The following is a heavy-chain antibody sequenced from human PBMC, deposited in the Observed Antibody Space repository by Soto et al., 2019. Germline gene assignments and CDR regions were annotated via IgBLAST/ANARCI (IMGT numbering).Heavy chain of an antibody. CDR3: ARDRFDFWSGAESWFDP. J-gene: IGHJ5*02. V-gene: IGHV4-59*01. CDR2: IYYSGST. CDR1: GGSISSYY. Sequence: SETLSLTCTVSGGSISSYYWSWIRQPPGKVLVWIGYIYYSGSTNYNPSLKSRVTISVDTSKNQFSLKLSSVTAADTAVYYCARDRFDFWSGAESWFDPWGQGTLVTVSS. D-gene: IGHD3-3*01.